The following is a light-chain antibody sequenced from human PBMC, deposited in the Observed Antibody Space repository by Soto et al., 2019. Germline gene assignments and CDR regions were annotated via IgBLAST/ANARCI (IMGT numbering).Light chain of an antibody. CDR1: QSVSTY. V-gene: IGKV3-11*01. Sequence: EVVLTQSPATLSLSPGERATLSCRASQSVSTYLAWYQQKPGQPPRLLIYGASNRATGTPARFSGSGSGTDFTLTISSLAPDDFAVYYCHQRSNWPPFTFGPGTKEEIK. CDR2: GAS. J-gene: IGKJ3*01. CDR3: HQRSNWPPFT.